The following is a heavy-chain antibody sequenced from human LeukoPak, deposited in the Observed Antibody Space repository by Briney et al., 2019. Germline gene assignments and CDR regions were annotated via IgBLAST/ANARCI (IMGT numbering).Heavy chain of an antibody. D-gene: IGHD3-22*01. V-gene: IGHV4-4*07. J-gene: IGHJ3*02. CDR3: ARGLLGPDAFDI. CDR1: GGSISANY. Sequence: SETLSLTCTVSGGSISANYWIWMRQPAGKGLEYIGRIYSSGSTNYNPSLKSRVTMSVDTSKNQFSLKLSSVTAADTAVYYCARGLLGPDAFDIWGQGTMVTVSS. CDR2: IYSSGST.